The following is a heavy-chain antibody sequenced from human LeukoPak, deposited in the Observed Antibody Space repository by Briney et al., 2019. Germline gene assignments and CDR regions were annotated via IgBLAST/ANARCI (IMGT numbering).Heavy chain of an antibody. CDR2: ISGSGGST. V-gene: IGHV3-23*01. D-gene: IGHD6-13*01. CDR1: AFTFSSYG. J-gene: IGHJ3*02. CDR3: AKEHGGSSWYEDAFGI. Sequence: PGGCLRLSCAASAFTFSSYGMSSVRQAPGNGLEWVLDISGSGGSTYYAHSVKGRLTISRDNSKNTLYLQMNSLRAEDTAVYYCAKEHGGSSWYEDAFGIWGQGTMVTVSS.